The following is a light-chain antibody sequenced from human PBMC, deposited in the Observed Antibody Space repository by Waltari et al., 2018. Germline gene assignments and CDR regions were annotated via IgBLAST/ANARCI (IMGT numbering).Light chain of an antibody. CDR1: QSVGSSS. J-gene: IGKJ1*01. V-gene: IGKV3-20*01. Sequence: EIVLTQSPGTASLSPGERVTLSCRARQSVGSSSLAWYQQKPGQAPRIVIYRAFRRATCIPDSVSGSGSGTDCIRTISRLEPEDLAVSYCQQHGTLPATVGQGTKVEIK. CDR3: QQHGTLPAT. CDR2: RAF.